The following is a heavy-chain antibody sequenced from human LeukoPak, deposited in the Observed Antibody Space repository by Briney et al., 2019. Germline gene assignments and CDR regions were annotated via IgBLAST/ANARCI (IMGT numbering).Heavy chain of an antibody. D-gene: IGHD3-16*01. V-gene: IGHV3-7*01. CDR1: GFTFSSYW. CDR3: ARVMSASVWRSYGSYYYYYYMDI. CDR2: IKQDGSEK. J-gene: IGHJ6*03. Sequence: PGGSLRLSYAASGFTFSSYWMSWVRQAPGKGLEWVANIKQDGSEKYSVVSVKGRFTISRDNAKNSLNMQMNRLRAEDTAVYYCARVMSASVWRSYGSYYYYYYMDIWGKGTTVTVSS.